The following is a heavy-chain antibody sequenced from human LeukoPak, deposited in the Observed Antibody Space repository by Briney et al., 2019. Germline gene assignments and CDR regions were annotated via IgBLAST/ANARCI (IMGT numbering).Heavy chain of an antibody. J-gene: IGHJ3*02. CDR1: GYTFTSYG. Sequence: GASVKVSCKASGYTFTSYGISWVRQAPGQGLEWMGWISAYNGNTNYAQKLQGRVTMTTDTSTSTAYMELRSLRSDDTAVYYCARDYYGSGSYHNGDAFDIWGQGTMVTVSS. D-gene: IGHD3-10*01. CDR2: ISAYNGNT. V-gene: IGHV1-18*01. CDR3: ARDYYGSGSYHNGDAFDI.